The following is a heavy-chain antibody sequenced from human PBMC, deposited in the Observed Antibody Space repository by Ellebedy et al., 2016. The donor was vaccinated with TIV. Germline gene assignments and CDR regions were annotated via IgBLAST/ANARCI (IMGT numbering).Heavy chain of an antibody. CDR2: IYYSGST. CDR1: GGSIIRNNYY. J-gene: IGHJ4*02. V-gene: IGHV4-39*01. D-gene: IGHD3-10*01. CDR3: ARPPGY. Sequence: MPSETLSLACTVSGGSIIRNNYYWGWIRQPPGKGLEWIGSIYYSGSTYYNPSLKSRVTISVDTSKNQFSLKLSSVTAADTAVYYCARPPGYWGQGTLVTVSS.